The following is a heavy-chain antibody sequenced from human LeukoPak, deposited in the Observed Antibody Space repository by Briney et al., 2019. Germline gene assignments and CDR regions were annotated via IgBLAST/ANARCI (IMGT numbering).Heavy chain of an antibody. CDR3: ARGYCSSTSCAFDAFDI. V-gene: IGHV1-2*06. J-gene: IGHJ3*02. CDR1: GYTFTGYY. CDR2: INPNSGGT. D-gene: IGHD2-2*01. Sequence: ASVKVSCKASGYTFTGYYMHWVRQAPGQGLEWMGRINPNSGGTNHAQKFQGRVTMTRDTSISTAYMELSRLRSDDTAVYYCARGYCSSTSCAFDAFDIWGQGTMVTVSS.